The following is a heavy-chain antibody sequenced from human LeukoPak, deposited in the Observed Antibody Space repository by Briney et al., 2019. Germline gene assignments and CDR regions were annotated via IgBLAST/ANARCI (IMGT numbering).Heavy chain of an antibody. CDR1: GYTFTSYY. Sequence: GASVKVSCKASGYTFTSYYLHWVRQAPGQGLEWMGIINPSGGNTNYAQKFQDRVTMTRDTSTSTVYMQLSSLRAEDTAVYYCARDWYGDYVHWFDPWGQGTLVTVSS. V-gene: IGHV1-46*01. J-gene: IGHJ5*02. CDR3: ARDWYGDYVHWFDP. CDR2: INPSGGNT. D-gene: IGHD4-17*01.